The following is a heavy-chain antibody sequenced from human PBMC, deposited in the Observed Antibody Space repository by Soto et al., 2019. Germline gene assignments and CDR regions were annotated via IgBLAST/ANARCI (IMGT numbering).Heavy chain of an antibody. J-gene: IGHJ4*02. CDR1: GFTFGDYA. D-gene: IGHD3-22*01. CDR3: TRVYEATPYYYDSSGYSDY. V-gene: IGHV3-49*03. CDR2: IRSKAYGGTT. Sequence: PGGSLRLSCTASGFTFGDYAVSWFRQAPGEGLEWVGFIRSKAYGGTTEYAASVKGRFTISRDDSKSIAYLQMNSLKTEDTAVYYCTRVYEATPYYYDSSGYSDYWGQGTLVTVSS.